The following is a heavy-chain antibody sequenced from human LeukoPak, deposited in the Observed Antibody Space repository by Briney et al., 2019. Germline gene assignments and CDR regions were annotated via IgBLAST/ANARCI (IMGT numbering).Heavy chain of an antibody. Sequence: PSETLSLTCSVSGDSITSSYWNWIRQPPGRGLEWIGYIYYSGSANYNPSLKSRVSMSVDTAKNQFSLNLSSVTAADTAVYYCARRDQQVWGFDIWGQGTMVTVPS. V-gene: IGHV4-59*01. CDR3: ARRDQQVWGFDI. CDR2: IYYSGSA. J-gene: IGHJ3*02. CDR1: GDSITSSY. D-gene: IGHD3-16*01.